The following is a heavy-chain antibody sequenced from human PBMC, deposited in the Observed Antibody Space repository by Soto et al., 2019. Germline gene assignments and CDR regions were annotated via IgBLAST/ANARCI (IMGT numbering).Heavy chain of an antibody. V-gene: IGHV3-23*01. CDR2: ISGSGGST. CDR3: AKASYSSGWNYWYFDL. J-gene: IGHJ2*01. Sequence: EVQLLESGGGLVQPGGSLRLSCAASGFTFSSYAMSWVRQAPGKGLEWVSAISGSGGSTYYADSVKGRFTISRDNSKNPLYRQMTCLRAEDTAVYYCAKASYSSGWNYWYFDLWGRGTLVTVSS. D-gene: IGHD6-19*01. CDR1: GFTFSSYA.